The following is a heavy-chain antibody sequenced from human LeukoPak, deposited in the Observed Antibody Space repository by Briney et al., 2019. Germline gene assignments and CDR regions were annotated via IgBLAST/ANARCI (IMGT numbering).Heavy chain of an antibody. CDR3: ATEVRRLYPNWFDP. Sequence: SETLSLTCTVSGGSISSGGYYWSWIRQHPGKGLEWIGYIYYSGSTYYNPSLKSRVTISVDTSKNQFSLKLSSVTAADTAVCYCATEVRRLYPNWFDPWGQGTLVTVSS. CDR2: IYYSGST. CDR1: GGSISSGGYY. J-gene: IGHJ5*02. V-gene: IGHV4-31*03. D-gene: IGHD2-8*01.